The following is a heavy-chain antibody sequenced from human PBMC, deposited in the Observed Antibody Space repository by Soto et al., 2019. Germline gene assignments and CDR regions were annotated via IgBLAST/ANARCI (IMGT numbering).Heavy chain of an antibody. CDR3: ATDFGGNSGPVF. J-gene: IGHJ4*01. CDR1: GGSFSSHG. V-gene: IGHV1-69*10. CDR2: IIPILGTP. D-gene: IGHD2-21*02. Sequence: SVKVSCKASGGSFSSHGINWVRQAPGHGLEWMGEIIPILGTPYYAQRFQGRVTVFADRSTNTAYMELSNLTSDDTALYYCATDFGGNSGPVFWGQGTQVTPSS.